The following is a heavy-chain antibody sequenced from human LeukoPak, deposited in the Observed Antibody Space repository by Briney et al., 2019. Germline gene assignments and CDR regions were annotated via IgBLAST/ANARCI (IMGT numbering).Heavy chain of an antibody. V-gene: IGHV3-30*18. CDR3: AKDKAGDGDY. CDR2: ISYDGSNK. J-gene: IGHJ4*02. CDR1: GFTFSSYG. D-gene: IGHD7-27*01. Sequence: GGSLRLSCAASGFTFSSYGMHWVRQAPGKGLEWVAVISYDGSNKYYADSVKGRFTISRDNSKNTLYPQMNSLRAEDTAVYYCAKDKAGDGDYWGQGTLVTVSS.